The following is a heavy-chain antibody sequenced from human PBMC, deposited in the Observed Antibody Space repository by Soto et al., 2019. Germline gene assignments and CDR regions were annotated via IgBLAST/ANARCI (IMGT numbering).Heavy chain of an antibody. Sequence: ASVKVSCKASGYTFTSYAMHWVRQAPGQRLEWMGWINAGNGNTKYSQKFQGRVTITRGTSASTAYMELSSLRSEDTAVYYCARSDSSGYYSSVYFQHWGQGTLVTVSS. CDR1: GYTFTSYA. J-gene: IGHJ1*01. CDR2: INAGNGNT. D-gene: IGHD3-22*01. CDR3: ARSDSSGYYSSVYFQH. V-gene: IGHV1-3*01.